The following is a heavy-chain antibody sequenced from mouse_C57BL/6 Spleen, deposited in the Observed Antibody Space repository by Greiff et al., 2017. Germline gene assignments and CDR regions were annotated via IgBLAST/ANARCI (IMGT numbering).Heavy chain of an antibody. Sequence: QVQLKQSGPGLVQPSQSLSITCTVSGFSLTSYGVHWVRQSPGKGLEWLGVIWRGGSTDYNAAFMSRLSITKDNSKSQVFFKMNSLQADDTAIYDCAKDQFITTVVGYFDVWGTGTTVTVSS. CDR2: IWRGGST. V-gene: IGHV2-5*01. CDR3: AKDQFITTVVGYFDV. CDR1: GFSLTSYG. J-gene: IGHJ1*03. D-gene: IGHD1-1*01.